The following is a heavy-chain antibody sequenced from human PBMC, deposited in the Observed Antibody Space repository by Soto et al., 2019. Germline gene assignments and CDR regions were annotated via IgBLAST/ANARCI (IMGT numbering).Heavy chain of an antibody. J-gene: IGHJ6*02. V-gene: IGHV3-23*01. CDR1: GFTFSNYA. CDR3: TISGGRFYDQGIDV. Sequence: HPVGSLRLSCAASGFTFSNYAMSWVRQAPGKGLEWVSVISGSSDSTYYADSVKGRFTISRDNSKNTLFLQIDSLRAEDTAVYYCTISGGRFYDQGIDVWGQGTTVTVYS. CDR2: ISGSSDST. D-gene: IGHD3-16*01.